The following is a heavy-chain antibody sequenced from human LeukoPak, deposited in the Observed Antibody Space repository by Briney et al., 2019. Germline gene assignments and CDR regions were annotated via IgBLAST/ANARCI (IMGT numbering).Heavy chain of an antibody. CDR3: ARGSGSDFDD. D-gene: IGHD3-3*01. CDR2: IIRSGSTI. J-gene: IGHJ4*02. Sequence: KPGGSLRLSCAASGFAHSDYYMSWIRQAPGKGPEWVSYIIRSGSTIYYADSVKGRFTISRDNAKNSLYLEMNRLRAEDSAVYYCARGSGSDFDDWGEGRLVSVSS. CDR1: GFAHSDYY. V-gene: IGHV3-11*01.